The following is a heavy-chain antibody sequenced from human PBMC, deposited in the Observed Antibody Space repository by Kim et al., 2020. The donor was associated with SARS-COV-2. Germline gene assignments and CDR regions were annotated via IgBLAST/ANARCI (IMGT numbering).Heavy chain of an antibody. D-gene: IGHD2-21*02. Sequence: GGSLRLSCAASGFTFSSYGMHWVRQAPGKGLEWVAVISYDGSNKYYADSVKGRFTISRDNSKNTLYLQMNSLRAEDTAVYYCAKDLTAEGMDVWGQGTTVTVSS. V-gene: IGHV3-30*18. CDR3: AKDLTAEGMDV. CDR2: ISYDGSNK. J-gene: IGHJ6*02. CDR1: GFTFSSYG.